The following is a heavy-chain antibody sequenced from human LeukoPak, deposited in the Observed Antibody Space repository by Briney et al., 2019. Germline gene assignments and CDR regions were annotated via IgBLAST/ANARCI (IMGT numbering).Heavy chain of an antibody. J-gene: IGHJ6*03. CDR3: ARDVAYYDSTGHPIGYMDV. CDR1: GGSISSYY. CDR2: IYYSGST. Sequence: PSETLSLTCTVSGGSISSYYWSSIRQPPGKGLRGIGDIYYSGSTNYNPSLKSRVTISVDTSKNQFSLRLSSVTAADTAVYYCARDVAYYDSTGHPIGYMDVWGKGTTVTVSS. D-gene: IGHD3-22*01. V-gene: IGHV4-59*12.